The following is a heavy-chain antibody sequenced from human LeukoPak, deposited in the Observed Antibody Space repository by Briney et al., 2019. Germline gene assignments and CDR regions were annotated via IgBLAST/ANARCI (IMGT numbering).Heavy chain of an antibody. CDR1: GFIFDECT. Sequence: GGSLRLSCTASGFIFDECTMSWFRQAPGKGLEWVGFIRSKAYGGTTEYAASVKGRFTISRDDSKSIAYLQMNSLKTEDTAVYYCTRDVGGLFCTDGVCYHWFDPWGQGTLVTVSS. V-gene: IGHV3-49*03. J-gene: IGHJ5*02. CDR3: TRDVGGLFCTDGVCYHWFDP. D-gene: IGHD2-8*01. CDR2: IRSKAYGGTT.